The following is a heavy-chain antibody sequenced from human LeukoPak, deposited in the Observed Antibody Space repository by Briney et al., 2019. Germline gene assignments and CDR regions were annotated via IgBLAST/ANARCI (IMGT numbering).Heavy chain of an antibody. D-gene: IGHD5-24*01. Sequence: GASVKVSCKASGYTFTSYDINWVRQATGLGLEWMGWMNPNSGNTGYAQKFQGRVTMTRNTSISTAYMELSSLRSEDTAVYSCARHRSGHTRDFDFWGQGTLVTVSS. CDR3: ARHRSGHTRDFDF. CDR2: MNPNSGNT. J-gene: IGHJ4*02. V-gene: IGHV1-8*01. CDR1: GYTFTSYD.